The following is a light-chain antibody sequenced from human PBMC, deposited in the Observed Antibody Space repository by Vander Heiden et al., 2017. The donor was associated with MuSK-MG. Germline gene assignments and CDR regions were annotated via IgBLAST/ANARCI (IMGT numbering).Light chain of an antibody. CDR1: QNIDNH. V-gene: IGKV1-39*01. CDR2: GAS. Sequence: DIQMTQSPSPLSASVGDRVTITCRASQNIDNHLYWFQQKPGRAPKLLIYGASTLESGVPSRFSGSASGTDFTLTINRLQPDDFATYDCQQSFGMPFTFGPGT. CDR3: QQSFGMPFT. J-gene: IGKJ3*01.